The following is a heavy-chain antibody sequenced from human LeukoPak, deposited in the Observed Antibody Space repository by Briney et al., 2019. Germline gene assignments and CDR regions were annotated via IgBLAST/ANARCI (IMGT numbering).Heavy chain of an antibody. J-gene: IGHJ4*02. V-gene: IGHV3-23*01. CDR3: AKDPQFLVTKPYFDY. D-gene: IGHD3/OR15-3a*01. CDR2: ISGSGGST. CDR1: GFTFSSYA. Sequence: PPGGSLRLSCAASGFTFSSYAMSWVRQAPGKGLEWVSAISGSGGSTYYADSVKGRFTISRDNSKNTLYLQMNSLRAEDTAVYYCAKDPQFLVTKPYFDYWGQGTLVTVSS.